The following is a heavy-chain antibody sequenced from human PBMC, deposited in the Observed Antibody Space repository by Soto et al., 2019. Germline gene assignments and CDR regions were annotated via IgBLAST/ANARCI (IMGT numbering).Heavy chain of an antibody. V-gene: IGHV3-11*01. CDR3: ARDLSPYSDYYDESTSETWFDP. Sequence: LRLSCAASGFTFSDYYMSWLRQPPGKGLEWVSYISKSGSIIHFADSVKGRFAISRDNAKNTLYLQMSSLRAEDTALYYCARDLSPYSDYYDESTSETWFDPWGQGTLVTVSS. CDR1: GFTFSDYY. J-gene: IGHJ5*02. D-gene: IGHD3-16*01. CDR2: ISKSGSII.